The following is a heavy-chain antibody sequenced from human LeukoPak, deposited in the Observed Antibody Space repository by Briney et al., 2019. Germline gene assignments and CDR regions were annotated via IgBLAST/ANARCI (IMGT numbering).Heavy chain of an antibody. CDR3: AKLPTIYYDFWSGPPH. CDR1: GFTFSSYA. V-gene: IGHV3-23*01. Sequence: PGGSLRLSCAASGFTFSSYAMSWVRQAPGKGLEWVSAISGSGGSTYYADSVKGRFTISRDNSKNTLYPQMNSLRAEDTAVYYCAKLPTIYYDFWSGPPHWGQGTLVTVSS. J-gene: IGHJ1*01. CDR2: ISGSGGST. D-gene: IGHD3-3*01.